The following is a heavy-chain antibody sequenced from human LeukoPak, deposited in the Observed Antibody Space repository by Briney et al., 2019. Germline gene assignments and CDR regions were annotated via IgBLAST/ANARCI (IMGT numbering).Heavy chain of an antibody. V-gene: IGHV3-30*02. J-gene: IGHJ4*02. CDR1: RFTFSSYG. Sequence: PGGSLRLSCAASRFTFSSYGMHWVRQAPGKGLEWVAFIRYDGSNKYYADSVKGRFTISRDNSKNTLYLQMNSLRAEDTAVYYCATTVLEYWGQGTLVTVSS. CDR3: ATTVLEY. CDR2: IRYDGSNK. D-gene: IGHD4-11*01.